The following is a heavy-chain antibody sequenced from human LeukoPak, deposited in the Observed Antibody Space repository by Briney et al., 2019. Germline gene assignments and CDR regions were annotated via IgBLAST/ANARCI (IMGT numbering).Heavy chain of an antibody. CDR2: INTKTGNP. V-gene: IGHV7-4-1*02. CDR1: GYTFTSYD. CDR3: ARELCVRGSGSYCPFDY. D-gene: IGHD3-10*01. Sequence: ASVKVSCEASGYTFTSYDIKWVRQAPGQGREWMGWINTKTGNPTYAQGFTGRFVFSLDSSVSTAYLQISSLKAEDTAVYYCARELCVRGSGSYCPFDYWGQGTLVTVSS. J-gene: IGHJ4*02.